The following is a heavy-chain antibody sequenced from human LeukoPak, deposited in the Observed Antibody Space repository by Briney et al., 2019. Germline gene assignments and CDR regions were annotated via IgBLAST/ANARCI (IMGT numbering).Heavy chain of an antibody. Sequence: SETLSLTCAVYGGSFSGYYWSWIRQPPGKGLEWIGEINHSGSTNYNPSLKSRVTISVDTSKNQFSLKLSSVTAADTAVYYCARGNYYDSSGYYDYWGQGTLVTVSS. D-gene: IGHD3-22*01. CDR3: ARGNYYDSSGYYDY. CDR1: GGSFSGYY. V-gene: IGHV4-34*01. J-gene: IGHJ4*02. CDR2: INHSGST.